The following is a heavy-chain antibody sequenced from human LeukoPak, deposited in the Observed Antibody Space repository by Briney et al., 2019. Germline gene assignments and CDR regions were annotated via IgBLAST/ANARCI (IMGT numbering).Heavy chain of an antibody. J-gene: IGHJ5*02. D-gene: IGHD3-10*01. CDR2: ISGNGGST. Sequence: AGGSLRLSCAASGFTFSSYAMSWVRQAPGKGLVWVSAISGNGGSTYYADSVKGRFTISRDNSKNTLYLQMNSLRAEDTAVYYCAKDHGSGSYSNWFDPWGQGTLVTVSS. CDR1: GFTFSSYA. CDR3: AKDHGSGSYSNWFDP. V-gene: IGHV3-23*01.